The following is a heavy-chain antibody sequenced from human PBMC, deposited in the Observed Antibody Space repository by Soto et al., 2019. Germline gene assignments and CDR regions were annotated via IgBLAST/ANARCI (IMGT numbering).Heavy chain of an antibody. CDR1: GYTYTSYN. Sequence: ASVKVSCKASGYTYTSYNMGWVRQAPGQGLEWMGWISAYSGNTNYAQKFQDRVTMTRDTSTSTTYMEVKSLRSDDTAVYYCAKSPMVRGVTVNRSKPYYFDYWGQGTLVTVSS. CDR2: ISAYSGNT. J-gene: IGHJ4*02. V-gene: IGHV1-18*04. D-gene: IGHD3-10*01. CDR3: AKSPMVRGVTVNRSKPYYFDY.